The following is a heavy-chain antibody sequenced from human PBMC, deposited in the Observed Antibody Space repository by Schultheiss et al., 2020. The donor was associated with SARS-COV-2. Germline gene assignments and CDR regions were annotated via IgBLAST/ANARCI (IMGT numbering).Heavy chain of an antibody. CDR1: GYTFTSYY. CDR3: ARMGASSSEN. D-gene: IGHD1-26*01. V-gene: IGHV1-46*01. CDR2: INPSGGST. Sequence: ASVKVSCKASGYTFTSYYMHWVRQAPGQGLEWMGIINPSGGSTSYAQKFQGRVTMTSDTSISTAYMELSRLKSDDTAVYYCARMGASSSENWGQGTLVTVSS. J-gene: IGHJ4*02.